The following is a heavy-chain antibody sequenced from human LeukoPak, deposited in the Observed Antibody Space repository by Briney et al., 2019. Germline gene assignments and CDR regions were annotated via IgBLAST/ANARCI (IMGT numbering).Heavy chain of an antibody. Sequence: SETLSLTCTVSGGSISSYYWSWIRQPPGKGLEWIGYIYYSGSTNYNPSLKSRVTISVDTSKNQFSLKLSSVTAADTAVYYCAGYCSSTSCYAGFDIWGQGTMVTVSS. D-gene: IGHD2-2*01. CDR1: GGSISSYY. CDR2: IYYSGST. J-gene: IGHJ3*02. CDR3: AGYCSSTSCYAGFDI. V-gene: IGHV4-59*12.